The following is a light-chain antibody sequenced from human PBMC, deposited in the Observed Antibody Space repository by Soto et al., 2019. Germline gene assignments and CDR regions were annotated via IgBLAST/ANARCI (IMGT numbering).Light chain of an antibody. J-gene: IGLJ2*01. V-gene: IGLV2-14*01. CDR3: SSYTSSTTVV. Sequence: QSALTQPASVSGSPGQSITISCTGTSSDVGFYNFVSWYQQHPGKAPKLMIYAVSNRPSGVSNRFSASKSGNTASLTISGLQADDEADYYCSSYTSSTTVVFGGGTKVTVL. CDR2: AVS. CDR1: SSDVGFYNF.